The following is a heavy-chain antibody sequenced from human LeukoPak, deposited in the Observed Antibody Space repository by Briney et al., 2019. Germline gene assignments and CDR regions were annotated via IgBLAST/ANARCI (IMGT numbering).Heavy chain of an antibody. D-gene: IGHD6-13*01. V-gene: IGHV1-18*01. J-gene: IGHJ5*02. CDR1: GYTFTSYG. Sequence: ASVKVSCKASGYTFTSYGISWVRQAPGQGLEWMGWISPYNGNTDYSQKFQGRVTITADESTSTAYMELSSLRSEDTAVYFCASAPRYSSSWPNNWFDPWGQGTLVTVSS. CDR2: ISPYNGNT. CDR3: ASAPRYSSSWPNNWFDP.